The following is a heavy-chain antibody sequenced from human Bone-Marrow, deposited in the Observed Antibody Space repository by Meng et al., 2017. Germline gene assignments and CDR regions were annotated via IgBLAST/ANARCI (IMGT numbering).Heavy chain of an antibody. D-gene: IGHD1-26*01. CDR2: IYHDGST. CDR1: GVSISSSHW. J-gene: IGHJ2*01. Sequence: QGQLQASGPGLVKPSGTLSLTCAVSGVSISSSHWWGWVRQPPGKGLEWIGEIYHDGSTNYTPSLKSRVTISVDKSKNQFSLKLSSVTAADTAVYYCARRKVGATGRAYYWYFDLWGRGTLVTVSS. CDR3: ARRKVGATGRAYYWYFDL. V-gene: IGHV4-4*02.